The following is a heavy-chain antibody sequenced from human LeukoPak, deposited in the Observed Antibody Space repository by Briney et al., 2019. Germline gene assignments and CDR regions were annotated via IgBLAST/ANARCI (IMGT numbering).Heavy chain of an antibody. V-gene: IGHV4-34*01. J-gene: IGHJ6*02. CDR2: INHRGST. CDR3: ARTYCSGGSCYRDPYYYGMDV. CDR1: GGSFSGYY. Sequence: KPSETLSLTCAVYGGSFSGYYWSWIRQPPGKGLEWIGEINHRGSTNYNPSLKSRVTISVDTSKNQFSLKLSSVTAADTAVYYCARTYCSGGSCYRDPYYYGMDVWGQGTTVTVSS. D-gene: IGHD2-15*01.